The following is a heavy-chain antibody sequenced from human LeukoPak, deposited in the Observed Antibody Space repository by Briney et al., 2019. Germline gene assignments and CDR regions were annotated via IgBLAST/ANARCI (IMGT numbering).Heavy chain of an antibody. CDR1: GGSISSGDYY. D-gene: IGHD6-19*01. CDR2: IYYSGST. CDR3: ARDGSAVAGTQMVAFDI. J-gene: IGHJ3*02. Sequence: TPSETLSLTCTVSGGSISSGDYYWSWIRQPPGKGLEWIGYIYYSGSTYYNPSLKSRVTISVDTSKNQFSLKLSSVTAADTAVYYCARDGSAVAGTQMVAFDIWGQGTMVTVSS. V-gene: IGHV4-30-4*08.